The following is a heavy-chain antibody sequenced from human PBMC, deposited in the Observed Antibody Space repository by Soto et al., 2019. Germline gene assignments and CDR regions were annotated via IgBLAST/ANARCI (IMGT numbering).Heavy chain of an antibody. J-gene: IGHJ4*02. D-gene: IGHD5-18*01. CDR1: DGSISSYY. CDR3: ARESPSDGGYGHVGFDY. Sequence: QVQLQESGPGLVKPSETLSLTCTVSDGSISSYYWSWIRQPPGKGLEWIGYMYYSGSTNYNPSLKSPVTISVDTSKNQFSLKLSSVTAADTAVYYCARESPSDGGYGHVGFDYWGQGTLVTVSS. V-gene: IGHV4-59*01. CDR2: MYYSGST.